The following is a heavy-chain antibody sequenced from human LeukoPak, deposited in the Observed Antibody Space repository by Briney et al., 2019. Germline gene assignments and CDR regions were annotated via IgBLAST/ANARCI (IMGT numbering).Heavy chain of an antibody. CDR1: GGTFSSYG. Sequence: SVKVSCKASGGTFSSYGISWVRQAPGQGLEWMGGLIPILTTQNYAQKFQGRVRITADESTSTAYMELRSLRSEDTAVYYCAREATNEAFDVWGQGTMVPVSS. V-gene: IGHV1-69*13. D-gene: IGHD1-26*01. J-gene: IGHJ3*01. CDR2: LIPILTTQ. CDR3: AREATNEAFDV.